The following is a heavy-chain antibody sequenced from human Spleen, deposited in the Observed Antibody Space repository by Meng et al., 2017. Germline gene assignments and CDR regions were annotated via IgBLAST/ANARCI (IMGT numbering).Heavy chain of an antibody. CDR2: INHSGST. Sequence: SETLSLTCAVYGGSFSGYYWSWIRQPPGKGLEWIGEINHSGSTNYNPSLKSRVTISVDTSKNQFSLKLSSVTAADTAVYYCARLNYYYDSSGYYDNWFDPWGQGTLVTVSS. CDR1: GGSFSGYY. CDR3: ARLNYYYDSSGYYDNWFDP. D-gene: IGHD3-22*01. V-gene: IGHV4-34*01. J-gene: IGHJ5*02.